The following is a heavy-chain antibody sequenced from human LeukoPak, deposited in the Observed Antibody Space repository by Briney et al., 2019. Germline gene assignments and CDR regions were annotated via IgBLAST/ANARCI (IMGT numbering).Heavy chain of an antibody. CDR3: ARLTSGWYLDY. D-gene: IGHD6-19*01. CDR1: GGSISSYY. Sequence: SETLSLTCTVSGGSISSYYWSWIRQPPGKGLEWIGYIYDSGTTNYSPSLKSRVIISVDTSKNQISLKLSSVTAADTAVYYCARLTSGWYLDYWGQGTLVTVSS. J-gene: IGHJ4*02. CDR2: IYDSGTT. V-gene: IGHV4-59*08.